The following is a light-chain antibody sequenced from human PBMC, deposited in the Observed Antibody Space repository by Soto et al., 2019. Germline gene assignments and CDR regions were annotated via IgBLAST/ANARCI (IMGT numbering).Light chain of an antibody. CDR2: SAS. Sequence: IQMTQSPSSVSASVGDRVTITCRASQPISSWLAWYQQKPGQPPNLLIYSASTLRSGVPSRFSGSESGTLFTHTSTNPQPEDFATDYCQQASSFPLTFGGGTQGE. CDR3: QQASSFPLT. J-gene: IGKJ4*01. CDR1: QPISSW. V-gene: IGKV1-12*01.